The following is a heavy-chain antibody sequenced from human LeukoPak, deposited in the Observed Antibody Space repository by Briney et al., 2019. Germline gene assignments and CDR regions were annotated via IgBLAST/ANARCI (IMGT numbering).Heavy chain of an antibody. CDR3: ARYSSSWYDY. CDR2: INHSGST. V-gene: IGHV4-34*01. J-gene: IGHJ4*02. Sequence: SETLSLTCAVYGGSFSGYYWSWIRQPPGKGLEWIGEINHSGSTNYNPSLKSRVTISVDTSKNQFSLKLSSVTAADTAVYYCARYSSSWYDYWGQGTLVTVSS. D-gene: IGHD6-13*01. CDR1: GGSFSGYY.